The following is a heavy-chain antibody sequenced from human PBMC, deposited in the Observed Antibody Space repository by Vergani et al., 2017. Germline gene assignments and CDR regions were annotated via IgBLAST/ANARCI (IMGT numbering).Heavy chain of an antibody. Sequence: QVQLQQWGAGLLKPSETLSLTCAVYGGSFSGYYWSWIRQPPGKGLEWIGYIYYSGSTNYNPSLKSRVTISVDTSKNQFSLKLSSVTAADTAVYYCAAVPFGGYSVFWFDPWGQGTLVTVSS. D-gene: IGHD1-26*01. J-gene: IGHJ5*02. V-gene: IGHV4-34*11. CDR3: AAVPFGGYSVFWFDP. CDR1: GGSFSGYY. CDR2: IYYSGST.